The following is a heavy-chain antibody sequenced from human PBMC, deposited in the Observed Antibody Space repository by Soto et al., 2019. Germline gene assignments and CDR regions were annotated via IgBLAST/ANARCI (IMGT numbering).Heavy chain of an antibody. CDR2: IYYSGST. Sequence: SETLSLTCTVSGGSISSYYWSWIRQPPGKGLEWIGYIYYSGSTNYNPSLKSRVTISVDTSKNQFSLKLSSVTAADTAVYYCARRQYDILTGYYFDYWGQGTLVTVSS. V-gene: IGHV4-59*08. CDR1: GGSISSYY. D-gene: IGHD3-9*01. J-gene: IGHJ4*02. CDR3: ARRQYDILTGYYFDY.